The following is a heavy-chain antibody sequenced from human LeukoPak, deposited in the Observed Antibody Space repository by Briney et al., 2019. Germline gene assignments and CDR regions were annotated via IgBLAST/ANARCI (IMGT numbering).Heavy chain of an antibody. Sequence: PGGSLRLSCAASGFTFSNYAMRWVRQAPGKGLEWVASINQDGGEIHYVDTVKGRFTISRDNAKNSLYLQMNSLTAEDTAVHYCVRAHHPGGWFDPWDQGTLVTVSS. CDR2: INQDGGEI. J-gene: IGHJ5*02. CDR3: VRAHHPGGWFDP. CDR1: GFTFSNYA. D-gene: IGHD3-10*01. V-gene: IGHV3-7*04.